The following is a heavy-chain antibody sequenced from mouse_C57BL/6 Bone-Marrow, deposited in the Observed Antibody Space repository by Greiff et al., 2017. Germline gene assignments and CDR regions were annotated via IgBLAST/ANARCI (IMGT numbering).Heavy chain of an antibody. CDR3: TTVVHY. CDR1: GFNIKDDY. D-gene: IGHD1-1*01. Sequence: EVQLQQSGAELVRPGASVTLSCTASGFNIKDDYMHWVKQRPEQGLEWIGWIDPENGDTDYASNVQGKATITADTSSNTAYLQLSSLTSEDTAVYYCTTVVHYWGQGTTLTVSS. V-gene: IGHV14-4*01. CDR2: IDPENGDT. J-gene: IGHJ2*01.